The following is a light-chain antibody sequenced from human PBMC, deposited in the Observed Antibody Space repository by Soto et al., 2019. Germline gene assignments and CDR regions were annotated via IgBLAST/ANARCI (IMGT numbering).Light chain of an antibody. CDR3: EHYNSYSAT. CDR1: RFASDY. J-gene: IGKJ4*02. CDR2: KAS. Sequence: DIPMTQSPSTLSASVGGRGTITCRASRFASDYLAWYQQRPGEAPRMLISKASTLESGVPSRFNGSGSGTHFTLTTTSLQPADSAPYYREHYNSYSATFGRGTKVEI. V-gene: IGKV1-5*03.